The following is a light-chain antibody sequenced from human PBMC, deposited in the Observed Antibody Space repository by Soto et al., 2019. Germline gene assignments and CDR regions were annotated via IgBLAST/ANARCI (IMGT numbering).Light chain of an antibody. CDR2: EVS. CDR3: SSYTSRSTLDNYL. J-gene: IGLJ1*01. V-gene: IGLV2-14*01. CDR1: SSDVGGYNY. Sequence: QSALTHPASVSGSPGQSITISCTGTSSDVGGYNYVSWYQQHPGKAPKLMIYEVSNRPSGVSNRFSGSKSGNTASLTISGLQAEDEPDYYCSSYTSRSTLDNYLFGTGTKVTVL.